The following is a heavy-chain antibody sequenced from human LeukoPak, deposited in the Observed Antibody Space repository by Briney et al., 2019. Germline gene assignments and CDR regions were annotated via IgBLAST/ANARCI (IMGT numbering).Heavy chain of an antibody. CDR1: GFTFSSYW. CDR3: ARWHGLQSLDY. J-gene: IGHJ4*02. CDR2: IYSGGST. Sequence: GGSLRLSCAASGFTFSSYWMSWVRQAPGKGLEWVSVIYSGGSTYYADSVKGRFTISRDNSKNTLYLQMNSLRAEDTAVYYCARWHGLQSLDYWGQGTLVTVSS. V-gene: IGHV3-53*01. D-gene: IGHD4-11*01.